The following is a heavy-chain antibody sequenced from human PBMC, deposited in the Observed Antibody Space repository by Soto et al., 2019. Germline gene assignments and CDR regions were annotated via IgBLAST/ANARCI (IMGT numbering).Heavy chain of an antibody. D-gene: IGHD2-8*01. CDR3: ARVMAVFYYYYGMDV. CDR1: GFTFSSYA. V-gene: IGHV3-30-3*01. J-gene: IGHJ6*02. Sequence: QVQLVESGGGVVQPGRSLRLSCAASGFTFSSYAMHWVRQAPGKGLEWVAVISSDGSNKYYADSVKGRFTISRDNSKNTLYLQMNSLRAEDTAVYYCARVMAVFYYYYGMDVWGQGTTVTVSS. CDR2: ISSDGSNK.